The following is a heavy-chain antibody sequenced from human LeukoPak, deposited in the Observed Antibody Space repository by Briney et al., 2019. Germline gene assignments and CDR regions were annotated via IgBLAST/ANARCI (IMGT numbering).Heavy chain of an antibody. CDR1: GFTFSNFG. CDR3: AKGRGGLASAPDS. CDR2: IFANGVTT. J-gene: IGHJ5*01. D-gene: IGHD6-25*01. V-gene: IGHV3-23*01. Sequence: GGSLRLSCAASGFTFSNFGMSWVRQAPGKGLEWVSAIFANGVTTLYADSVKGRFIISRDNSQNRLFLQVNSLRVEDTAVYYCAKGRGGLASAPDSWVQGTLVTVSS.